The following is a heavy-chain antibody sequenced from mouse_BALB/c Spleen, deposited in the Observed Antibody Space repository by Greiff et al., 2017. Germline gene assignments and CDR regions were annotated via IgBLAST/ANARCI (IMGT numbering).Heavy chain of an antibody. CDR3: AREGRDGVYFDY. J-gene: IGHJ2*01. Sequence: VHLVESGPGLVAPSQSLSITCTVSGFSLTSYGVHWVRQPPGKGLEWLGVIWAGGSTNYNSALMSRLSISKDNSKSQVFLKMNSLQTDDTAMYYCAREGRDGVYFDYWGQGTTLTVSS. D-gene: IGHD3-3*01. CDR1: GFSLTSYG. CDR2: IWAGGST. V-gene: IGHV2-9*02.